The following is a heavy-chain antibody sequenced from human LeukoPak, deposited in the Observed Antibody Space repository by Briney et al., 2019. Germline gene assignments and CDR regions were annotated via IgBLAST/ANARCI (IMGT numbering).Heavy chain of an antibody. CDR1: GYSISSGYY. J-gene: IGHJ6*03. D-gene: IGHD2-21*02. V-gene: IGHV4-38-2*02. CDR3: ARGAYCGGDCYSSFGYYYMDV. CDR2: IYHSGSA. Sequence: SETLSLTCTVSGYSISSGYYWGWIRQPPGKGLEWIGSIYHSGSAYYNPSLKSRVTISVDTSKNQFSLKLSSVTAADTAVYYCARGAYCGGDCYSSFGYYYMDVWGKGTTVTVSS.